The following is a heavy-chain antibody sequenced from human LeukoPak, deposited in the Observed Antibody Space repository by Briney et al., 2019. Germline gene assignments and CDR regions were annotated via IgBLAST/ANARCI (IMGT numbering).Heavy chain of an antibody. CDR3: ARSGNSGWYQAGC. V-gene: IGHV3-21*01. CDR1: GFTISSYS. D-gene: IGHD6-19*01. J-gene: IGHJ4*02. Sequence: PGGSLRLSCAASGFTISSYSMNWVRQAPGKGLEWVSSISSSSSYIYYADSVKGRFTISRDNAKNSLYLQMNSLRAEDTAVYYCARSGNSGWYQAGCWGQGTLVTVSS. CDR2: ISSSSSYI.